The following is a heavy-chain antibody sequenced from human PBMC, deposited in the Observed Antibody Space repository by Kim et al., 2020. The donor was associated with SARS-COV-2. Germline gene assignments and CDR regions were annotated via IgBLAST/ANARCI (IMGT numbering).Heavy chain of an antibody. V-gene: IGHV1-2*02. J-gene: IGHJ4*02. CDR3: ARGRLRWEYYFDY. Sequence: ASVKVSCKASGYTFTGYYMHWVRQAPGQGLEWMGWINPNSGGTNYAQKFQGRVTMTRDTSISTAYMELSRLRSDDTAVYYCARGRLRWEYYFDYWGQGTLATVSS. CDR2: INPNSGGT. CDR1: GYTFTGYY. D-gene: IGHD4-17*01.